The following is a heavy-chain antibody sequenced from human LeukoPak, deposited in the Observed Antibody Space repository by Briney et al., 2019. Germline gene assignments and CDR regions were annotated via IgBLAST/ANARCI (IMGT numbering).Heavy chain of an antibody. J-gene: IGHJ4*02. D-gene: IGHD3-9*01. V-gene: IGHV3-53*01. CDR2: IYSGGST. CDR1: GFTVSSNY. Sequence: GGSLRLSCAASGFTVSSNYMSWVRQAPGKGLEWVSVIYSGGSTYYADSVKGRFTISRDNSKSTLYLQMNSLRAEDTAVYYCAREYYDILTGYYREGYSYFDYWGQGTLVTVSS. CDR3: AREYYDILTGYYREGYSYFDY.